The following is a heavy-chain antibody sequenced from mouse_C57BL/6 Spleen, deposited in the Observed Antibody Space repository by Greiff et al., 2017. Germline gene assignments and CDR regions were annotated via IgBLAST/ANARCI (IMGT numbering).Heavy chain of an antibody. CDR2: ISSGGSYT. Sequence: EVQRVESGGDLVKPGGSLKLSCAASGFTFSSYGMSWVRQTPDKRLEWVATISSGGSYTYYPDSVKGRFTISRDNAKNTLYLQMSSLKSEDTAMYYCARHYGSSYRYFDYWGQGTTLTVSS. V-gene: IGHV5-6*01. D-gene: IGHD1-1*01. J-gene: IGHJ2*01. CDR3: ARHYGSSYRYFDY. CDR1: GFTFSSYG.